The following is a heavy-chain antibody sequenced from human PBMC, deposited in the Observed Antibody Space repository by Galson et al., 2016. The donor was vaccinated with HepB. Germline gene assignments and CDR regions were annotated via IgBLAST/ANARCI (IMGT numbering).Heavy chain of an antibody. CDR1: GYTFTNYG. D-gene: IGHD3-10*01. CDR3: SRGYYASVRYDFDY. Sequence: SVKVSCKASGYTFTNYGISWVRQAPGQGREWMGWISDYNGDTSYEQKLQGRVIMTTDTSTSTAYMELRSLRSVDTAVYYCSRGYYASVRYDFDYWGQGTLVTVSS. J-gene: IGHJ4*02. V-gene: IGHV1-18*01. CDR2: ISDYNGDT.